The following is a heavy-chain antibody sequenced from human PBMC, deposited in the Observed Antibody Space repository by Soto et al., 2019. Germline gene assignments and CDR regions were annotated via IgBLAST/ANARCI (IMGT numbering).Heavy chain of an antibody. V-gene: IGHV3-33*01. J-gene: IGHJ2*01. CDR3: ARDSPNGYFDL. Sequence: QVQLVESGGGVVQPGRSLRLSCAASGFTFSSYGMHWVRQAPGKGLEWVAVIWYDGSNKYYADSVKSRFTISRDNSKNTLYLQMNSLRAEDTAVYYCARDSPNGYFDLWGRGTLVTVSS. CDR1: GFTFSSYG. CDR2: IWYDGSNK.